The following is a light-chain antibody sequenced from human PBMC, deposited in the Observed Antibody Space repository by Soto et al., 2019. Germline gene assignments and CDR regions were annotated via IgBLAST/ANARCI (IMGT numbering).Light chain of an antibody. CDR3: QVWDSSSDHVV. CDR2: HDR. J-gene: IGLJ2*01. V-gene: IGLV3-21*04. CDR1: NIGSES. Sequence: SYELTQPPSVSVAPGKTATITCGGDNIGSESVHWYQQKPGQAPVVVMYHDRDRPSGIPERFSGSNSGNTATLTISRVEAGDEADYYCQVWDSSSDHVVFGGGTKVTV.